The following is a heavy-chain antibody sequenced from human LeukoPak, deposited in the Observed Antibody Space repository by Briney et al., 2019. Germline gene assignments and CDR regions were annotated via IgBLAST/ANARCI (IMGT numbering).Heavy chain of an antibody. CDR1: GGSISSYY. J-gene: IGHJ4*02. CDR3: ARGAAAGSFDY. CDR2: IYYSGST. D-gene: IGHD6-13*01. V-gene: IGHV4-59*01. Sequence: SETLSLTCTVSGGSISSYYWSWIRQPPGKGLEWIGYIYYSGSTNYNPSLKSRVTTSVDTSKNQFSLKLSSVTAADTAVYYCARGAAAGSFDYWGQGTLVTVSS.